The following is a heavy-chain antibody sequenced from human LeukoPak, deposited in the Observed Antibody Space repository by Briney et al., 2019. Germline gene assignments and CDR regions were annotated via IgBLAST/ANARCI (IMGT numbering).Heavy chain of an antibody. CDR3: ATGYGYNSY. V-gene: IGHV4-34*08. CDR2: INHSGST. D-gene: IGHD5-24*01. Sequence: GSLRLSCAASGFTFSDHYMDWVRQPPGKGLEWIGEINHSGSTNYNPSLKSRVTISVDTSKNQFSLKLSSVTAADTAVYYCATGYGYNSYWGQGTLVTVSS. J-gene: IGHJ4*02. CDR1: GFTFSDHY.